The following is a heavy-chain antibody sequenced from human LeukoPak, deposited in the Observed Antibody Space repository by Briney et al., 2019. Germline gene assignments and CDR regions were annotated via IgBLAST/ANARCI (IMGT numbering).Heavy chain of an antibody. CDR3: ARVTYDILTGYSIIDY. CDR2: IYSGGST. J-gene: IGHJ4*02. CDR1: GFTVSSNY. V-gene: IGHV3-66*01. Sequence: GGSLRLSCAASGFTVSSNYMSWVRQAPGKGLEWVSVIYSGGSTYYADSVKGRLTISRDNSKNTLYLQMNSLRAEDTAVYYCARVTYDILTGYSIIDYWGQGTLVTVSS. D-gene: IGHD3-9*01.